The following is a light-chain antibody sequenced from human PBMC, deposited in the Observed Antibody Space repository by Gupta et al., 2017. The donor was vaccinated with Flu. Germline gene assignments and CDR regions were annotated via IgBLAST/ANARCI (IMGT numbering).Light chain of an antibody. CDR2: WAS. CDR1: QSVLYSSNNKNY. V-gene: IGKV4-1*01. Sequence: DIVMTQSPDSLAVSLGERATINCKSSQSVLYSSNNKNYLAWYQQRPGQPPQLLIYWASTRESGVPDRFSGSGCGTDFTLTISSLQAEDGALYYCQQYYSTPPTFGGGTKVEIK. J-gene: IGKJ4*01. CDR3: QQYYSTPPT.